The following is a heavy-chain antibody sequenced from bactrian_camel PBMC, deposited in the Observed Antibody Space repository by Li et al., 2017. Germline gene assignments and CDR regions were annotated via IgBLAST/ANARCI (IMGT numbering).Heavy chain of an antibody. D-gene: IGHD7*01. CDR1: GFIDSRYC. CDR2: IYVIGGTT. J-gene: IGHJ4*01. V-gene: IGHV3S1*01. CDR3: ATGAGLSWLQFVGRTQLTH. Sequence: VQLVESGGGSVQAGGSLRLSCAASGFIDSRYCMGWFRQAPGKEREGVAHIYVIGGTTAYADSVKGRFTISQGNAKNTLYLQMDSLKVEDTAAYYCATGAGLSWLQFVGRTQLTHRGQGTQVTVS.